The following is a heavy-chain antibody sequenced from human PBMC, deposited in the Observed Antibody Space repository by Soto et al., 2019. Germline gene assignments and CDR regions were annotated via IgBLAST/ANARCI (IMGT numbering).Heavy chain of an antibody. D-gene: IGHD3-3*01. CDR3: ARGRYYDFWSGYYTRGIGAHDAFDI. Sequence: EASVKVSCKASGYTFTSYDINWVRQATGQGLEWMGWMNPNSGNTGYAQKFQGRVTMTRNTSISTAYMELSSLRSEDTAVYYCARGRYYDFWSGYYTRGIGAHDAFDIWGQGTMVTVSS. CDR1: GYTFTSYD. V-gene: IGHV1-8*01. CDR2: MNPNSGNT. J-gene: IGHJ3*02.